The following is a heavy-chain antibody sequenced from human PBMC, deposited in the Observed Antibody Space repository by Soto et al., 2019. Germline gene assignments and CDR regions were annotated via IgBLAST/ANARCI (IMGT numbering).Heavy chain of an antibody. Sequence: GGSLRLSCAASGFTLSTYGMHWVRQAPGKGLEWVPAMSYDGTKEYYADSVKGRFTISRDNSRNTLFLQLNSLRAEDTAVYYCAKEYGSTWIDHWGQGTLVTVSS. CDR2: MSYDGTKE. V-gene: IGHV3-30*18. CDR1: GFTLSTYG. D-gene: IGHD6-13*01. J-gene: IGHJ4*02. CDR3: AKEYGSTWIDH.